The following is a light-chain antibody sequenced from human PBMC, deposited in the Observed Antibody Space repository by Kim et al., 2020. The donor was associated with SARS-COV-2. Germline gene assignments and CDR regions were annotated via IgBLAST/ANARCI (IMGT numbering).Light chain of an antibody. J-gene: IGLJ1*01. CDR1: NIGTKG. V-gene: IGLV3-21*04. Sequence: APGQTAWVTCQGVNIGTKGVFWYQQKPGQAPILVIHFDNDRPSGIPERFSGSSSGDTATLTISRVEAGDEADYYCHVWDSSTAHYVFGTGTKVTVL. CDR3: HVWDSSTAHYV. CDR2: FDN.